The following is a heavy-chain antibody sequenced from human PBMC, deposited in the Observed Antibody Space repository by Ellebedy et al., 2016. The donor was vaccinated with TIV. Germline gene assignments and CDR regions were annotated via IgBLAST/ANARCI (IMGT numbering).Heavy chain of an antibody. Sequence: GGSLRLSCAASGFTFSSYSMNWVRQAPGKGLEWVSYISSSSSTIYYADSVKGRFTISRDNAKNSLYLQMNSLRAEDTAVYYCARDQAAAGGYGSYYYYGMDVWGQGTTVTVSS. CDR2: ISSSSSTI. CDR1: GFTFSSYS. J-gene: IGHJ6*02. V-gene: IGHV3-48*04. D-gene: IGHD6-13*01. CDR3: ARDQAAAGGYGSYYYYGMDV.